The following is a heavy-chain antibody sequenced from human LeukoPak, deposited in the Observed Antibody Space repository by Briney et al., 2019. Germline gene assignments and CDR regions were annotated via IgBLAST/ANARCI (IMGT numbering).Heavy chain of an antibody. Sequence: ASVKVSCKASGYTFTSYYMHWVRQAPGQGLEWMGIINPSGGSTSYAQKFQGRVTMTRDTSTSTVYMELSSLRSEDTAVYYCARDRGPYDSSGYYDYWGQGTLVTVSS. CDR2: INPSGGST. CDR3: ARDRGPYDSSGYYDY. V-gene: IGHV1-46*01. D-gene: IGHD3-22*01. J-gene: IGHJ4*02. CDR1: GYTFTSYY.